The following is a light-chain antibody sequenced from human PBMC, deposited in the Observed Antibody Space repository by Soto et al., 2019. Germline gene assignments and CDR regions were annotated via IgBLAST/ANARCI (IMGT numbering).Light chain of an antibody. V-gene: IGLV2-14*01. J-gene: IGLJ1*01. CDR2: DVS. Sequence: QSALTQPASVSGSPGQSITISCTGTSSDVGGYNYVSWYQQHPGKAPKLMIYDVSNRPSGVSNRFSGSKSGNTASLTISGLQAEDEADYYCSSYTSSSSYVFGTGTKHTV. CDR3: SSYTSSSSYV. CDR1: SSDVGGYNY.